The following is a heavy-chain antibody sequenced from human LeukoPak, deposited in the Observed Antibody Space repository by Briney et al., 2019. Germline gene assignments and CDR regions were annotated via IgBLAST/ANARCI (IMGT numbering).Heavy chain of an antibody. V-gene: IGHV3-23*01. J-gene: IGHJ4*02. CDR3: AKDGTDYSNFEAIYYFDY. CDR1: GFTFSSYG. D-gene: IGHD4-11*01. CDR2: ISGSGGST. Sequence: GGSLRLSCAASGFTFSSYGMSWVRQAPGKGLEWVSAISGSGGSTYYADSVKGRFTISRDNSKNTLYLQMNSLRAEDTAVYYCAKDGTDYSNFEAIYYFDYWGQGTLVTVSS.